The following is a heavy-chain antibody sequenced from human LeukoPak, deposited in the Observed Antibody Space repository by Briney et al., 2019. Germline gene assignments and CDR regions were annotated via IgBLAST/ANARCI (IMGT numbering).Heavy chain of an antibody. CDR3: ARPKYSGYEVGYFDY. V-gene: IGHV1-18*01. CDR1: VYTFTSYV. CDR2: ISAYNGNT. D-gene: IGHD5-12*01. J-gene: IGHJ4*02. Sequence: GASVKVSCKASVYTFTSYVISWVRQAPGQGLEWMGWISAYNGNTNYAQKLQGRVTMTTDTSTSTAYMELRSLRSDDTAVYYCARPKYSGYEVGYFDYWGQGTLVTVSS.